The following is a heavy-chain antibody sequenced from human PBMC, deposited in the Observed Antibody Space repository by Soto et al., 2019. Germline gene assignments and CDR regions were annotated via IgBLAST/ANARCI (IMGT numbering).Heavy chain of an antibody. CDR2: ISSSSSYI. CDR3: ARDLKYSSSWYWTASDYYYYYGMDV. V-gene: IGHV3-21*01. CDR1: GFTFSSYS. Sequence: PGGSLRLSCAASGFTFSSYSMNWVRQAPGKGLEWVSSISSSSSYIYYADSVKGRFTSSRDNAKNSLYLQMNSLRAEDTAVYYCARDLKYSSSWYWTASDYYYYYGMDVWGQGTTVTVSS. J-gene: IGHJ6*02. D-gene: IGHD6-13*01.